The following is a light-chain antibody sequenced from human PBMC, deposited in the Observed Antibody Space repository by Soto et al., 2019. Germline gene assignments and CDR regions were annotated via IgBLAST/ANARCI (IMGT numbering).Light chain of an antibody. CDR2: DAS. CDR1: QSVSSSS. Sequence: EIVLTQSPGTLSLSPGERATLSCRASQSVSSSSLAWYQQKRGQAPRLLISDASNRATGIPARFSGSGSGTEFTLTISSLQSEDFAVYYCQQYNNWPLTFGGGTKVDIK. CDR3: QQYNNWPLT. V-gene: IGKV3D-15*01. J-gene: IGKJ4*01.